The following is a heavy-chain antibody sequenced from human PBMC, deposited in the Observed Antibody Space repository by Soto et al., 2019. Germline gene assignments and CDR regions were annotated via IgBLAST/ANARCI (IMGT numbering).Heavy chain of an antibody. CDR3: ARDFRGYYGSGSYYNAHNWFDP. CDR1: GGTFSSYA. CDR2: IIPIFGTA. D-gene: IGHD3-10*01. V-gene: IGHV1-69*06. Sequence: ASVKVSCKASGGTFSSYAISWVRQAPGHGLEWMGGIIPIFGTANYAQKFQGRVTITADKSTSTAYMELSSLRSDDTAVYYCARDFRGYYGSGSYYNAHNWFDPWGQGTLVTVSS. J-gene: IGHJ5*02.